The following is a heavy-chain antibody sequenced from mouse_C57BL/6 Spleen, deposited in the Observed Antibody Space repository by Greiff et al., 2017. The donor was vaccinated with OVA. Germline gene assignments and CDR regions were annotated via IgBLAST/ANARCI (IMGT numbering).Heavy chain of an antibody. CDR2: IDPANGNT. Sequence: VQLQQSVAELVRPGASVKLSCTASGFNIKNTYMHWVKQRPEQGLEWIGRIDPANGNTKYAPKFQGKATITADTYSNTAYLQLSSLTSEDTAIYYCASGGNGNCGGFADWGQGTLVTVSA. CDR1: GFNIKNTY. D-gene: IGHD2-1*01. CDR3: ASGGNGNCGGFAD. V-gene: IGHV14-3*01. J-gene: IGHJ3*01.